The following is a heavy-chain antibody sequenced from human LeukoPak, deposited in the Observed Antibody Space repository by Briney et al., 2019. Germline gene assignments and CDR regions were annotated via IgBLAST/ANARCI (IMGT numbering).Heavy chain of an antibody. V-gene: IGHV5-51*01. CDR2: VYPSDSDT. Sequence: GESLKISCKGSGYSFTSNWIGWVRQMPGKGLEWMGIVYPSDSDTRYSPSFQGQVTISADKSISTAYLHWSSLKASDTAMFYCARQGNSWDIIDYWGQGTLVTVSS. D-gene: IGHD6-13*01. J-gene: IGHJ4*02. CDR3: ARQGNSWDIIDY. CDR1: GYSFTSNW.